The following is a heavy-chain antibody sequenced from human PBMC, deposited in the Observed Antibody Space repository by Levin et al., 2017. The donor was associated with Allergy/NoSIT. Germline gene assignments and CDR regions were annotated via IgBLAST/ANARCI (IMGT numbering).Heavy chain of an antibody. Sequence: SLTTRGVAVGWVRQPPGKALEWLALIYWDDDKRFSPALKNSVTLTKDSSTNRVVLTLTNIDPADTGTYYCAHNSVTTTSYYFDSWGQGTLVTVSS. CDR3: AHNSVTTTSYYFDS. J-gene: IGHJ4*02. CDR1: SLTTRGVA. D-gene: IGHD2/OR15-2a*01. CDR2: IYWDDDK. V-gene: IGHV2-5*02.